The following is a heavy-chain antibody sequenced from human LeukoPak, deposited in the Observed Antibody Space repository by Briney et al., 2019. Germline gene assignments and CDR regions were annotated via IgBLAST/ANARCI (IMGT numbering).Heavy chain of an antibody. Sequence: ASVKIFCKASGYRFTSFYVNWVRQAPGQGLEWMGIINPNGGGTTYTGKFQGRVTMTRDTSTSTVYMELSSLRPDDTAVDYCARDPISSNWPRGHFFDPWGQGTLVTVSS. J-gene: IGHJ5*02. CDR2: INPNGGGT. D-gene: IGHD3-3*02. V-gene: IGHV1-46*01. CDR1: GYRFTSFY. CDR3: ARDPISSNWPRGHFFDP.